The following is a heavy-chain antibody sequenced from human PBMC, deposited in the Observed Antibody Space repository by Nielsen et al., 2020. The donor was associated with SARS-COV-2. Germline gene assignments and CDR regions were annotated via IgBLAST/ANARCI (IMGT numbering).Heavy chain of an antibody. D-gene: IGHD3-10*01. CDR2: IWYDGSNK. CDR3: ATYGSGSYYLYYYYGMDV. J-gene: IGHJ6*02. CDR1: GFTFSSYG. Sequence: GESLKISCAASGFTFSSYGMHWVRQAPGKGLEWVAVIWYDGSNKYYADSVKGRFTISRDNSKNTLYLQMNSLRAEDTAVYYCATYGSGSYYLYYYYGMDVWGQGTTVTVSS. V-gene: IGHV3-30*02.